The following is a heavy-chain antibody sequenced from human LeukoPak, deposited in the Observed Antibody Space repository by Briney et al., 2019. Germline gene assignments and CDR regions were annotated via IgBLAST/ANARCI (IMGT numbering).Heavy chain of an antibody. Sequence: GGSLRLSRAASGFTFSSYWMTWVRQAPGKGLEWVANIKQDGSEKYYVDSVMGRFTISRDNAMDSLYLQLNSLRVEDTAVYYCARDWKVGATFEIQGPIDYWGQGTLVTVSS. J-gene: IGHJ4*02. CDR1: GFTFSSYW. CDR2: IKQDGSEK. V-gene: IGHV3-7*01. D-gene: IGHD1-26*01. CDR3: ARDWKVGATFEIQGPIDY.